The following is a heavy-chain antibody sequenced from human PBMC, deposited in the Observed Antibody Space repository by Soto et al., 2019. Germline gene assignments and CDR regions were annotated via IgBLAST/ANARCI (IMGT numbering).Heavy chain of an antibody. J-gene: IGHJ6*02. CDR2: IDPSDSYT. V-gene: IGHV5-10-1*01. CDR3: ARQSNEYYDILTGYMDV. CDR1: GYSFTSYW. D-gene: IGHD3-9*01. Sequence: GESLKISCKGSGYSFTSYWISWVRQMPGKGLEWMGRIDPSDSYTNYSPSFQGHVTISADKSISTAYLQWSSPKASDTAMYYCARQSNEYYDILTGYMDVWGQGTTVTVSS.